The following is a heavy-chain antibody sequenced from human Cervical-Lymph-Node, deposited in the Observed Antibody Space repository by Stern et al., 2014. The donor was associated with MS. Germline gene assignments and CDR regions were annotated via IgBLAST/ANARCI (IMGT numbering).Heavy chain of an antibody. Sequence: QVQLVQSGSELRKPGASVKVSCKASGYPFTSEAMNCVRQAPGQDFEWMGWINTDTGNPTYAQGFAGRFVFSLDASVSTAYLQIRDLKAEDTAVYYCTRGPMASFDFWGQGTLVTVSS. CDR2: INTDTGNP. J-gene: IGHJ4*02. CDR1: GYPFTSEA. V-gene: IGHV7-4-1*02. CDR3: TRGPMASFDF. D-gene: IGHD5-24*01.